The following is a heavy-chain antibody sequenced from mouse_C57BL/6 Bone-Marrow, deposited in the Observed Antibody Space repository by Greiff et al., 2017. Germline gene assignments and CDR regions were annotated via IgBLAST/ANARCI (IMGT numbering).Heavy chain of an antibody. Sequence: EVKLMESGGGLVQSGRSLRLSCATSGFTFSDFYMEWVRQAPGKGLEWIAASRNKANDYTTEYSASVKGRFIVSRDTSQSILYLQMNALRAEDTAIYYCARETAQATWAMDYWGQGTSVTVSS. CDR1: GFTFSDFY. CDR2: SRNKANDYTT. V-gene: IGHV7-1*01. J-gene: IGHJ4*01. CDR3: ARETAQATWAMDY. D-gene: IGHD3-2*02.